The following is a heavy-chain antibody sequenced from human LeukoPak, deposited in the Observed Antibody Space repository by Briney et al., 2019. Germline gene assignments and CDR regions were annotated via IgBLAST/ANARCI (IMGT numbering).Heavy chain of an antibody. CDR1: GFTFSSYG. V-gene: IGHV3-30*18. D-gene: IGHD3-10*01. CDR3: AKDGRGVIIGYMDV. J-gene: IGHJ6*03. Sequence: GGSLRLSCAASGFTFSSYGMHWVRQAPGKGLEWVAVISYDGSNKYYADSVKGRFTISRDNSKNTLYLQMNSLRAEDTGVYYCAKDGRGVIIGYMDVWGKGTTVTVSS. CDR2: ISYDGSNK.